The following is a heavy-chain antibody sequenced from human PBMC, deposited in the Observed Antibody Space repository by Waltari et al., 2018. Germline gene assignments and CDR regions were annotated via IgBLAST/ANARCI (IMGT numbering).Heavy chain of an antibody. J-gene: IGHJ5*02. Sequence: QVQLVESGGGVVQPGRSLRLSCAASGFTFSSYGMHWVRQAPGKGLEWVAVISYDGSNKYYADSVKGRFTISRDNSTTTLYLQMNSLRAEDTAVYYCAKDAYGSGNNWFDPWGQGTLVTVSS. D-gene: IGHD3-10*01. CDR1: GFTFSSYG. CDR3: AKDAYGSGNNWFDP. V-gene: IGHV3-30*18. CDR2: ISYDGSNK.